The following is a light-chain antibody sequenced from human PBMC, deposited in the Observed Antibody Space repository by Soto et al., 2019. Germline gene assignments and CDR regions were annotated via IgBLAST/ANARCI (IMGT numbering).Light chain of an antibody. CDR3: QQYDSHPYT. J-gene: IGKJ2*01. Sequence: DIQMTQSPSSLSASVGDRVTITCRASQSINHWLAWYQQKPGKAPKFLIYDASTLRNGVPSRFSGRGSGTECTLTVSSLQPDDFATYHCQQYDSHPYTFGQGTKVEI. CDR1: QSINHW. CDR2: DAS. V-gene: IGKV1-5*01.